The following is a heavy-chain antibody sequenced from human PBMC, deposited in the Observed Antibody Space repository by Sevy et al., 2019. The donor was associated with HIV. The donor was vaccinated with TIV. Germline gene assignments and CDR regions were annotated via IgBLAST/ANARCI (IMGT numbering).Heavy chain of an antibody. CDR2: IYFSGGT. V-gene: IGHV4-39*01. Sequence: SETLSLTCTVSGGSISSGSHYWGWIRQPPGKGLEWIGSIYFSGGTYYNPSLKSRVTISVDTSKNQFSLKQSSVTAADTALYYCARHVGVSFYYDSSGPTPRGGYFDSWGQGTLVTVSS. J-gene: IGHJ4*02. D-gene: IGHD3-22*01. CDR1: GGSISSGSHY. CDR3: ARHVGVSFYYDSSGPTPRGGYFDS.